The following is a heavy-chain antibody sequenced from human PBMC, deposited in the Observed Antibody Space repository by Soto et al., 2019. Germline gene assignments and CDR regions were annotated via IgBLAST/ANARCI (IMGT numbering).Heavy chain of an antibody. J-gene: IGHJ4*02. Sequence: EVQLVESGGGLIQPGGSLRLSCAASGFTVSSNYMTWVRQAPGKGLEWVSVMYSGGSTYYADSVKGRFTISRDTSKNTLYFKMNSLRAEDTAVYYWAGGWDSSAWPRFDYWGQGTLVTVSS. CDR3: AGGWDSSAWPRFDY. CDR1: GFTVSSNY. CDR2: MYSGGST. D-gene: IGHD3-22*01. V-gene: IGHV3-53*01.